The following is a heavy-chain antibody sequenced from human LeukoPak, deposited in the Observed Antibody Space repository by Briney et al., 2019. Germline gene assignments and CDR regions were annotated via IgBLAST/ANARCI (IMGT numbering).Heavy chain of an antibody. CDR1: GFTFGDYA. CDR2: IRSKAYGGTT. CDR3: ARPTIAVVAAYDY. D-gene: IGHD2-2*01. V-gene: IGHV3-49*04. Sequence: GGSLRLSCTASGFTFGDYAMSWVRQAPGTGLEWVGFIRSKAYGGTTEYAASVKGRFTISRDDSKSIAYLQMNSLKTEDTAVYYCARPTIAVVAAYDYWGQGTLVAVSS. J-gene: IGHJ4*02.